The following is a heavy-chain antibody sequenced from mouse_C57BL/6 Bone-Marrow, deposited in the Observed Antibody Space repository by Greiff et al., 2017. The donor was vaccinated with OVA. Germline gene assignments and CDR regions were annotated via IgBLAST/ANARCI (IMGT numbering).Heavy chain of an antibody. J-gene: IGHJ4*01. CDR1: GFTFSDYG. CDR2: ISNLAYSI. D-gene: IGHD2-4*01. Sequence: EVKLMESGGGLVQPGGSLKLSCAASGFTFSDYGMAWVRQAPRKGPEWVAFISNLAYSIYYADTVTGRFTISRENAKNTLYLEMSSLRSEDTAMYYCARYYDYDGYAMDYWGQGTSVTVSS. V-gene: IGHV5-15*01. CDR3: ARYYDYDGYAMDY.